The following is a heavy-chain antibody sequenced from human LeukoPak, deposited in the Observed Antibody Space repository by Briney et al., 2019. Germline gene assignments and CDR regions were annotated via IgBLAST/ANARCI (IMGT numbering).Heavy chain of an antibody. Sequence: SVKVSCKASGGIFSSYAISWVRQAPGQGLEWMGRIIPILGIANYAQKFQGRVTITADKSTSTAYMDLSSLRSEDTAVYYCARDLPPYYFDYWGQGTLVTVSA. CDR1: GGIFSSYA. V-gene: IGHV1-69*04. CDR2: IIPILGIA. CDR3: ARDLPPYYFDY. J-gene: IGHJ4*02.